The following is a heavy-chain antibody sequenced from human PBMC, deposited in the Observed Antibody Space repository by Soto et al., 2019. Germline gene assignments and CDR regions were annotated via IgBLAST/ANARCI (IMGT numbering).Heavy chain of an antibody. CDR2: IYPGDSDT. D-gene: IGHD3-3*01. CDR3: ARQDYDFWSGYYEGGRGYYFDY. J-gene: IGHJ4*02. V-gene: IGHV5-51*01. Sequence: PGESLKISCKGSGYSFTSYWIGWVRQMPEKGLEWMGIIYPGDSDTRYSPSFQGQVTISADKSISTAYLQWSSLKASDTAMYYCARQDYDFWSGYYEGGRGYYFDYWGQGTLVTVSS. CDR1: GYSFTSYW.